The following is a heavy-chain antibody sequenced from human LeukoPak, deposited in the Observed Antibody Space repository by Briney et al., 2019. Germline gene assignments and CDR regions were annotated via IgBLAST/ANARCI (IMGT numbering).Heavy chain of an antibody. D-gene: IGHD6-19*01. V-gene: IGHV3-23*01. Sequence: GGSLTLSCATSGFTFRSYGLSWVRQAPGKGLEWVSAISGSGGSTYYADSVKGRFTISRDNSKNALSLQMNSLRAEDTAVYYCAVLSSRHGSGCIYYWGQGTLVTVSS. CDR1: GFTFRSYG. CDR2: ISGSGGST. CDR3: AVLSSRHGSGCIYY. J-gene: IGHJ4*02.